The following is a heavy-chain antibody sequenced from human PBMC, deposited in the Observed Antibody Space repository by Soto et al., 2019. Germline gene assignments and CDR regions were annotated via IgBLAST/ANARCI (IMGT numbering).Heavy chain of an antibody. V-gene: IGHV1-3*05. D-gene: IGHD6-19*01. CDR3: ARAVAVPADFDY. CDR2: INAGNGNT. CDR1: GYTFTGYA. J-gene: IGHJ4*02. Sequence: QVQLVQSGAEEKKPGASVKVSCKASGYTFTGYAMHWVRQAPGQRLEWMGWINAGNGNTKYSQKLQGRVTITWDTSASTAYMELSSLRSEDTAVYYCARAVAVPADFDYWGQGTLVTVSS.